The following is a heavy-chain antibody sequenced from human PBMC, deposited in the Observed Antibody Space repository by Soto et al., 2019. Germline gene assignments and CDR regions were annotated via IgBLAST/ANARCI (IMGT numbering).Heavy chain of an antibody. CDR1: GFSLTTSGVG. D-gene: IGHD3-10*01. J-gene: IGHJ4*02. CDR3: AHHPYYGLGSYSFDY. Sequence: QITLKESGPTLVRPTQTLTLTCTFSGFSLTTSGVGVGWIRQPPGKALEWLAVIYWDDGKRYSSSLKSRLTITKDTSKNQVVLTMTNMEPVDTATYYCAHHPYYGLGSYSFDYWGQGTLVTVSS. CDR2: IYWDDGK. V-gene: IGHV2-5*02.